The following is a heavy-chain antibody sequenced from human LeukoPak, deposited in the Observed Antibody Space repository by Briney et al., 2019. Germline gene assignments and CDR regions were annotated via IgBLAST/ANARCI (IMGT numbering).Heavy chain of an antibody. Sequence: ASVKVSCKASGYTFTSYGISWVRQAPGQGLEWMGWINPNSGGTNYAQKFQGRVTMTRDTSISTAYMELSRLRSDDTAVYYCARSAYGSSSFDYWGQGTLVTVSS. D-gene: IGHD6-6*01. CDR2: INPNSGGT. CDR1: GYTFTSYG. V-gene: IGHV1-2*02. CDR3: ARSAYGSSSFDY. J-gene: IGHJ4*02.